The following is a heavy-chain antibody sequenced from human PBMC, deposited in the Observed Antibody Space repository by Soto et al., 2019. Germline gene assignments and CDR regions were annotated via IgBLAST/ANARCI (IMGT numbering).Heavy chain of an antibody. D-gene: IGHD1-1*01. CDR2: ISSNGGST. CDR3: ARSTGPGY. CDR1: EFTFISYA. Sequence: PGGSQRLSSTASEFTFISYAMHWVRQAPGKGLEYVSAISSNGGSTYYANSVKGRFTISRDNSRNTSISTAYMELSSLRSEDTAVYYCARSTGPGYWGQGTLVTVSS. J-gene: IGHJ4*02. V-gene: IGHV3-64*01.